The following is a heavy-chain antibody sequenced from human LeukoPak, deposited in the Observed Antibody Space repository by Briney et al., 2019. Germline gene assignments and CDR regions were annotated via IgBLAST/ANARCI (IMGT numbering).Heavy chain of an antibody. CDR2: IYHSGST. CDR1: GGSISSSNW. J-gene: IGHJ4*02. Sequence: PSGTLSLTCAVSGGSISSSNWWSWVRQPPGKGLEWIGEIYHSGSTNYNPSLKSRVTISVDKSKNQFSLKLSSVTAADTAVYYCASGATDYYGSGSYYRGGNFDYWGQGTLVTVSS. CDR3: ASGATDYYGSGSYYRGGNFDY. D-gene: IGHD3-10*01. V-gene: IGHV4-4*02.